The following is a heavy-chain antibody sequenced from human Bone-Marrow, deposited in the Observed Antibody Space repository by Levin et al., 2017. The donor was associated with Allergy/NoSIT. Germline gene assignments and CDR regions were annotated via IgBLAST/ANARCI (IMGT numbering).Heavy chain of an antibody. CDR3: ARGYYADYD. CDR1: GFVSSSHW. V-gene: IGHV3-7*01. D-gene: IGHD4-17*01. CDR2: IKQGGAET. Sequence: GGSLRLSCVASGFVSSSHWMGWVRQAPGKGLQWVANIKQGGAETYYVDSVKGRFIISRVDARKSLFLQMHSLRAEDSGVYYCARGYYADYDWGQGTLVTVSS. J-gene: IGHJ4*02.